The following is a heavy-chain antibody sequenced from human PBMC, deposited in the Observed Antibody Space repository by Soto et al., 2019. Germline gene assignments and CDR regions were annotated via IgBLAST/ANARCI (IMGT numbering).Heavy chain of an antibody. Sequence: VASVKVSCKASGYTFTSYGISWVRQAPGQGLEWMGWISAYNGNTNYAQKLQGRVTMTTDTSTSTAYMELRSLRSDDTAVYYCARDSAAAGRFGNWFDPWGQGTLVTVSS. CDR1: GYTFTSYG. J-gene: IGHJ5*02. D-gene: IGHD6-13*01. CDR3: ARDSAAAGRFGNWFDP. V-gene: IGHV1-18*04. CDR2: ISAYNGNT.